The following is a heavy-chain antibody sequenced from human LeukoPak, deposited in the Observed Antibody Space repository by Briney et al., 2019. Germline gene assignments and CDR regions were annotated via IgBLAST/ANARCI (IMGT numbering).Heavy chain of an antibody. CDR2: ISGSGGST. V-gene: IGHV3-23*01. CDR1: GFTFSSYA. CDR3: AKVPPLRSVELSLYFDY. Sequence: GGSLSLSCAASGFTFSSYAMSWVRQAPGKGLEWVSAISGSGGSTYYADSVKGRFTTSRDNSNTTLYLQMNSLRAEDTAEYYCAKVPPLRSVELSLYFDYWGQGSLVTVSS. J-gene: IGHJ4*02. D-gene: IGHD3-16*02.